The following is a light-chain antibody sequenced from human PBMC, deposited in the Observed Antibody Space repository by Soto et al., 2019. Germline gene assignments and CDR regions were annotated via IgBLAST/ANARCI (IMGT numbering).Light chain of an antibody. CDR1: SSNIGNNY. Sequence: QSVLTQPPSVSAAPGQKVTISCSGSSSNIGNNYVSWYQQLPGTAPKLLIYDNNKRPSGIPDRFSGSKSGTSGTLGITGLQTGDVSDYYCGTWVRSLSVGVCGGGTQLTV. CDR2: DNN. J-gene: IGLJ2*01. V-gene: IGLV1-51*01. CDR3: GTWVRSLSVGV.